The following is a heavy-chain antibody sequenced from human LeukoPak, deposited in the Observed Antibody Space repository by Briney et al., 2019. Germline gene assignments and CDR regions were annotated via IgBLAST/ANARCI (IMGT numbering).Heavy chain of an antibody. CDR3: ARDGFSSSWGLDY. Sequence: GGSLSLSCAASGFTVSSNYMSWVRQAPGKGLEWVSVIYSGGSTYYADSVKGRFTISRDNSKNTLYLQMNSLRVEDTAVYYCARDGFSSSWGLDYWGQGTLVTVSS. V-gene: IGHV3-53*01. J-gene: IGHJ4*02. CDR2: IYSGGST. D-gene: IGHD6-13*01. CDR1: GFTVSSNY.